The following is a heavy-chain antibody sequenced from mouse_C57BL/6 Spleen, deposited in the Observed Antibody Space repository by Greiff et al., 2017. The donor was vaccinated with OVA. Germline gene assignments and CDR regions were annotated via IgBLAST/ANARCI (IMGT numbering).Heavy chain of an antibody. Sequence: VQRVESGPELVKPGASVKISCKASGYAFSSSWMNWVKQRPGKGLEWIGRIYPGDGDTNYNGKFKGKATLTADKSSSTAYMQLSSLTSEDSAVYFCARSDLGYAMDYWGQGTSVTVSS. D-gene: IGHD3-3*01. CDR3: ARSDLGYAMDY. CDR2: IYPGDGDT. V-gene: IGHV1-82*01. CDR1: GYAFSSSW. J-gene: IGHJ4*01.